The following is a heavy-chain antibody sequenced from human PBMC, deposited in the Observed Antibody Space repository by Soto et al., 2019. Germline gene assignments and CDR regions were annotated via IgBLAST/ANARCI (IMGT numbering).Heavy chain of an antibody. J-gene: IGHJ4*02. Sequence: QVQLVQSGPEVKKPGASVKVSCKTSGYTFTTYGIAWVRQAPGQGLEWMGWISTSKGNTNYAQKCQGRVTMTTDPSTSTAYMELRSLRSDDTAVYYCATRSPALDFWGQGPLVTVSS. V-gene: IGHV1-18*01. CDR2: ISTSKGNT. CDR1: GYTFTTYG. CDR3: ATRSPALDF.